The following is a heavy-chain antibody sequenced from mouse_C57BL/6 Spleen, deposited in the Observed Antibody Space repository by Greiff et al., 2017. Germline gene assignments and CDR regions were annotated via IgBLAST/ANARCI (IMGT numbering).Heavy chain of an antibody. CDR1: FYTFFIYW. J-gene: IGHJ4*01. D-gene: IGHD2-4*01. CDR2: IHPSDSDT. Sequence: QVQLQQPGAELVKPGASVKVSCNASFYTFFIYWMSWAKQRPGPGLEWIGRIHPSDSDTNYNQKFKGKATLTVDKSSSTAYMQLSSLTSEDSAVYYCAIDYYYAMDYWGQGTSVTVSS. CDR3: AIDYYYAMDY. V-gene: IGHV1-74*01.